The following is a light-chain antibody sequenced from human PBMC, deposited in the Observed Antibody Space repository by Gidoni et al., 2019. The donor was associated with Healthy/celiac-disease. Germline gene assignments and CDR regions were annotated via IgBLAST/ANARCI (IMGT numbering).Light chain of an antibody. Sequence: DIQMTQSPSSLSASVGDRVTITCRARQGISNYLAWYQQKPGKVPKLRISAASTLQSGVPSRFSGSGSGTDFTLTISSLQPEDVATYYCQKYNSALLTFGPGTKVDIK. CDR2: AAS. V-gene: IGKV1-27*01. CDR3: QKYNSALLT. J-gene: IGKJ3*01. CDR1: QGISNY.